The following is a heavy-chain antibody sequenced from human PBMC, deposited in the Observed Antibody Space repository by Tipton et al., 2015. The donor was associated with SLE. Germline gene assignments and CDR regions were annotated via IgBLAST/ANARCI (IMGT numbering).Heavy chain of an antibody. CDR2: INHSGST. Sequence: LRLSCAVYGGSFSGYYWSWIRQPPGKGLEWIGEINHSGSTNYNPSLKSRVTISVDTSKTQFSLKLSSVTAADTAVHYCARGLVDWGQGTLVTVSS. J-gene: IGHJ4*02. D-gene: IGHD3-16*01. CDR1: GGSFSGYY. V-gene: IGHV4-34*01. CDR3: ARGLVD.